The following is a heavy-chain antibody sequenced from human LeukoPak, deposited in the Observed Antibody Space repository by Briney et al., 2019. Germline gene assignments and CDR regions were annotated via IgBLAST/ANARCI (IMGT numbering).Heavy chain of an antibody. Sequence: PSETLSLTCTVSGGSISSYYWSWIRQPPGKGLEWIGYIYYSGSTNYNPSLKSRVTISLDTSKNQFSLQLSSVTAADTAVYHCARGLAAPGPFDYWGQGTLVTVSS. V-gene: IGHV4-59*01. J-gene: IGHJ4*02. CDR2: IYYSGST. CDR3: ARGLAAPGPFDY. D-gene: IGHD6-13*01. CDR1: GGSISSYY.